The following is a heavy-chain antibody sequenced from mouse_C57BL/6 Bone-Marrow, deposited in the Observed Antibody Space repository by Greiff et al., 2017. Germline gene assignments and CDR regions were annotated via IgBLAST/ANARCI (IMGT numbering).Heavy chain of an antibody. D-gene: IGHD2-4*01. Sequence: QVQLKQSGAELARPGASVKLSCKASGYTFTSYGISWVKQRPGQGLEWIGEIYPRSGNTYYNEKFKGKATLTADKSSSTAYMELRSLTSEDSAVYFCARLELDYDDFDYWGQGTTLTVSS. CDR1: GYTFTSYG. CDR3: ARLELDYDDFDY. CDR2: IYPRSGNT. J-gene: IGHJ2*01. V-gene: IGHV1-81*01.